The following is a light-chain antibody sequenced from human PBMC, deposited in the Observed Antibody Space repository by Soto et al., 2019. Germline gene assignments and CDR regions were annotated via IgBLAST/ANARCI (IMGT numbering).Light chain of an antibody. CDR1: QSVSSSY. J-gene: IGKJ1*01. V-gene: IGKV3-20*01. Sequence: EIFFTQSPGPLSFSPGERATLSFRASQSVSSSYLAWYQQKPGQAPRLLIYGASSRATGIPDRFSGSGSGTDFTLTISSLQPEDFATYCCQQSSSIPWTFGQGTKVDI. CDR3: QQSSSIPWT. CDR2: GAS.